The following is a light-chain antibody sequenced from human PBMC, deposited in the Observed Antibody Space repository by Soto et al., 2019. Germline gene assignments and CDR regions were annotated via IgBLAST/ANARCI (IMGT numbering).Light chain of an antibody. V-gene: IGLV1-47*01. CDR2: RND. J-gene: IGLJ3*02. Sequence: QSVLTQPPSASGNPGQRVTISCSGSSSNIGSNYVYWYQQFPGSAPKLLIYRNDQRPSGVPDRFSGSKSGTSASLAISGPRSEDEADYYSAAWDDSLSAVVFGGGTQLTVL. CDR1: SSNIGSNY. CDR3: AAWDDSLSAVV.